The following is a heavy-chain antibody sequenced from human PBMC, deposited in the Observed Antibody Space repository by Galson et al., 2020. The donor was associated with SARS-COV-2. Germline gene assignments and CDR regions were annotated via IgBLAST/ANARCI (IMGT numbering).Heavy chain of an antibody. D-gene: IGHD3-10*01. CDR3: ARAFYYGSGSYYEYCFDY. Sequence: SVKVSCKASGYSFTEYYLHWLRQAPGQGLEWMGWINPNIGGTNYAQNFQGRVTMTRDTSTSTTYMELSRLRYDDTAFYYCARAFYYGSGSYYEYCFDYWGQGTLVTVSS. CDR1: GYSFTEYY. V-gene: IGHV1-2*02. CDR2: INPNIGGT. J-gene: IGHJ4*02.